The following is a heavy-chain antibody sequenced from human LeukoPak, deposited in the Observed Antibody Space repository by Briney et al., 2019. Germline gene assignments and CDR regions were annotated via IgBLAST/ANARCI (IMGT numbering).Heavy chain of an antibody. CDR2: IYYSGST. V-gene: IGHV4-59*01. J-gene: IGHJ5*02. Sequence: TSETLSLTCTVSVRSISSYYWSWIRDPPGKGLEWIGYIYYSGSTNYNPSLKSRVTISVDTSKNQFSLKLRSVTAADTAVYYCARDMGYCGGDCFRNWFDPWGQGTLVTVSS. CDR3: ARDMGYCGGDCFRNWFDP. D-gene: IGHD2-21*02. CDR1: VRSISSYY.